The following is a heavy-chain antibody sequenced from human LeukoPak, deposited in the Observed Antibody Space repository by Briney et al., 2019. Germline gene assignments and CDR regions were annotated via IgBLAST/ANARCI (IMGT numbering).Heavy chain of an antibody. D-gene: IGHD3-10*01. CDR1: GFSLSTSGMC. V-gene: IGHV2-70*01. CDR2: IDWDDDK. Sequence: SGPTLVNPTQTLTLTCTFSGFSLSTSGMCVSWIRQPPGKALEWLALIDWDDDKYYSTSLKTRLTISKDTSKNQVVLTMTNMDPVDTATYYCARIVAWFGNPYGVDVWGQGTTVTVSS. J-gene: IGHJ6*02. CDR3: ARIVAWFGNPYGVDV.